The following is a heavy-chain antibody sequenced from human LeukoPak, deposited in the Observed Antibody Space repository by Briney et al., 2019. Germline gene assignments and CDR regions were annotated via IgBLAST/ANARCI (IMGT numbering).Heavy chain of an antibody. CDR1: GFTVSGTY. CDR3: ARDRQVDTAMAPFYYYYYGMDV. J-gene: IGHJ6*02. V-gene: IGHV3-53*01. Sequence: PGGSLRLSCAASGFTVSGTYMSWVRQAPGKGLEWVSISYSDGRTYYVDSVKGRFTISRDNAKNSLYLQMNSLRDEDTAVYYCARDRQVDTAMAPFYYYYYGMDVWGQGTTVTVSS. CDR2: SYSDGRT. D-gene: IGHD5-18*01.